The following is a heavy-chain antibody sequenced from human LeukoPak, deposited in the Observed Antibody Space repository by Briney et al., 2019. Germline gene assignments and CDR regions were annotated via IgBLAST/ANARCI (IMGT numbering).Heavy chain of an antibody. CDR1: GGTFSSYA. V-gene: IGHV1-69*13. J-gene: IGHJ4*02. D-gene: IGHD6-13*01. CDR2: IIPIFGTA. Sequence: VKVSCKASGGTFSSYAISWVRQAPGQGLEWMGGIIPIFGTANYAQKFQGRVTITADESTSTAYMELSSLRSEDTAVYYCAGNAYSSSWLFDYWGQGTLVTVSS. CDR3: AGNAYSSSWLFDY.